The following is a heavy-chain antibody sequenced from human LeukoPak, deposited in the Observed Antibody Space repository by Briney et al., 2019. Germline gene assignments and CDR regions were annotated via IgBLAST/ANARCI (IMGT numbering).Heavy chain of an antibody. J-gene: IGHJ4*02. CDR3: ARGVPAATLDY. CDR1: GGSISSGDHY. CDR2: IYYSGST. Sequence: PSQTLSLTCTVSGGSISSGDHYCSWSRQPPGPGLEYIGYIYYSGSTYYNPSLKSRVTISVDTSKNQFSLKLSSVTAADTAVYYCARGVPAATLDYWGQGTLVTVSS. V-gene: IGHV4-30-4*08. D-gene: IGHD2-15*01.